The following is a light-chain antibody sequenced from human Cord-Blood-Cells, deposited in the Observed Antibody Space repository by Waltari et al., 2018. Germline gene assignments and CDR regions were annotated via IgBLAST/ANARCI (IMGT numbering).Light chain of an antibody. J-gene: IGLJ1*01. CDR1: SSTIGAGYA. V-gene: IGLV1-40*01. CDR2: GNS. CDR3: QSCDSSLSGYV. Sequence: QSVLTQPPSVSGAPGQRVTISCPGSSSTIGAGYAVHWYQQLPGTAPKLLLYGNSNRPSGVPDRFSGSKSGTSASLAITGLQAEDEADYYCQSCDSSLSGYVFGTGTKVTVL.